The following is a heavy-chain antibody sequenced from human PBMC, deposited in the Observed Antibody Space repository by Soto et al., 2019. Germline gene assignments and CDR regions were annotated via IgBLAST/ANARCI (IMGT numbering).Heavy chain of an antibody. CDR2: LHYSGSA. CDR1: GVSMIDYY. Sequence: PETLSLTCTVSGVSMIDYYGSWIRQSPGKGLEHIGYLHYSGSANYNPSLKSRVTISMDRSKNQFSLKLNSVTAADTAIYYYGCAGHPVVPVFRAQRSLDL. D-gene: IGHD2-2*01. V-gene: IGHV4-59*03. CDR3: GCAGHPVVPVFRAQRSLDL. J-gene: IGHJ2*01.